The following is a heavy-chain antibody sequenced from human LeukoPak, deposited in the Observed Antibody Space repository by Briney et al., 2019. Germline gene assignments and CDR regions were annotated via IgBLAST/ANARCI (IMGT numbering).Heavy chain of an antibody. D-gene: IGHD3-10*01. CDR1: GYTFTGYY. J-gene: IGHJ4*02. CDR3: ARSQGTMVRGVIAY. V-gene: IGHV1-8*02. CDR2: INPNSGNT. Sequence: ASVKVSCKASGYTFTGYYMHWVRQAPGQGLEWMGWINPNSGNTGYAQKFQGRVTMTRNTSISTAYMELSSLRSEDTAVYYCARSQGTMVRGVIAYWGQGTLVTVSS.